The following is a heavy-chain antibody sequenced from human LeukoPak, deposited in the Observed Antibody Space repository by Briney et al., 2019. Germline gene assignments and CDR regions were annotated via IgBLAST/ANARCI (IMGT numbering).Heavy chain of an antibody. Sequence: ASVKVSCKASGYTFTSYYMHWVRQAPGQGLEWMGIINPSGGSTSYAQKFQGRVTMTRDMSTSTVYMELSSLRSEDTAVYYCARVDYYDSSGYYLGYYFDYWGQGTLVTVSS. D-gene: IGHD3-22*01. V-gene: IGHV1-46*01. CDR2: INPSGGST. CDR3: ARVDYYDSSGYYLGYYFDY. CDR1: GYTFTSYY. J-gene: IGHJ4*02.